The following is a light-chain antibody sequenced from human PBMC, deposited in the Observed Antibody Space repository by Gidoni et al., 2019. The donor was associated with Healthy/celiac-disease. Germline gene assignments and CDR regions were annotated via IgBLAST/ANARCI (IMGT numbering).Light chain of an antibody. J-gene: IGKJ1*01. V-gene: IGKV4-1*01. CDR1: QSVLYSTNNTNY. Sequence: DIVMTQSPDSLAVSLGERATINCKSSQSVLYSTNNTNYLAWYQQKPGQPPKLLIYWASTRESGVPDQFSGSGSGTDFTLTINSLQAEDVAVYYCQQYYSTPRTFGQGTKVEIK. CDR2: WAS. CDR3: QQYYSTPRT.